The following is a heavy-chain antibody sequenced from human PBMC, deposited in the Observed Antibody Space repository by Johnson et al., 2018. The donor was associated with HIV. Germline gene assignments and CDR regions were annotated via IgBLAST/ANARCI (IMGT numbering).Heavy chain of an antibody. CDR1: GFTFDDYA. CDR2: ISWDSGRI. J-gene: IGHJ3*02. Sequence: VQLVESGGGLVQPGRSLRLSCVASGFTFDDYAMHWVRQAPGKGLQWVSGISWDSGRIGYTDSVKDRFTISRDNAKNSLYLQMNSLRAEDTAVYYCAREPALVGANGGWGAFDIWGQGTMVTVSS. CDR3: AREPALVGANGGWGAFDI. D-gene: IGHD1-26*01. V-gene: IGHV3-9*01.